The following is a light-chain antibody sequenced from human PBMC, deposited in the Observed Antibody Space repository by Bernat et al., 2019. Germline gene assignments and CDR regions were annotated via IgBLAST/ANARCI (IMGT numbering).Light chain of an antibody. CDR1: QSISNC. CDR2: TSS. V-gene: IGKV1-8*01. CDR3: QQYTDRTQT. J-gene: IGKJ1*01. Sequence: TVTITCRASQSISNCLSWSQHQPVTPPKLLVYTSSSLQSGFPSRFRGSGSGTDVTLTISGLQSEDFATYYCQQYTDRTQTFGQGTKLEIK.